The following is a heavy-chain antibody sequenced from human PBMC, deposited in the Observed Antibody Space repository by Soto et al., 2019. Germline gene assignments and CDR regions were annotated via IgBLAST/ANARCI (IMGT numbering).Heavy chain of an antibody. CDR3: AHKASSGRIY. D-gene: IGHD1-26*01. Sequence: QITLKESGPTLVTPTQTLTLTCTFSGFSLSTSGMGVHWIRQPPGKALEWLALIYWDGDKRYRPSLKSRLTIPEDTSKTQVVLTMTNMDPVDTATYYCAHKASSGRIYWGQGTLVTVSS. J-gene: IGHJ4*02. CDR2: IYWDGDK. CDR1: GFSLSTSGMG. V-gene: IGHV2-5*02.